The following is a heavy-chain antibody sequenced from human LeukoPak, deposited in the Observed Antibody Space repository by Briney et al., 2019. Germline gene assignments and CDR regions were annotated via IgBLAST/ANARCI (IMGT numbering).Heavy chain of an antibody. D-gene: IGHD5-12*01. CDR2: INHSGST. CDR1: GGSFSGYY. Sequence: SETLSLTCAVYGGSFSGYYWSWIRQPPGKGLEWIGEINHSGSTNYNPSLKSRVTISVDTSKNQFPLKLSSVTAADTAVYYCARYDPYSGYPHWGQGTLVTVSS. V-gene: IGHV4-34*01. J-gene: IGHJ4*02. CDR3: ARYDPYSGYPH.